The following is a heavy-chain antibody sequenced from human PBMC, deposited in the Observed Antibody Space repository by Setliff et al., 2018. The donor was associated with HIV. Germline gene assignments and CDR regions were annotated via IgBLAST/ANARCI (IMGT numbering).Heavy chain of an antibody. CDR3: ARVRLRVPPSIFDY. J-gene: IGHJ4*02. Sequence: SETLSLTCTVSGGSIRSHYWSWIRRPSGKGLEWIGSFYHTGSTHYNPSLKSRTTMSLDTSKNQFSLRLNSVTAADTAVYYCARVRLRVPPSIFDYWGQGALVTVS. CDR2: FYHTGST. CDR1: GGSIRSHY. D-gene: IGHD2-2*01. V-gene: IGHV4-4*07.